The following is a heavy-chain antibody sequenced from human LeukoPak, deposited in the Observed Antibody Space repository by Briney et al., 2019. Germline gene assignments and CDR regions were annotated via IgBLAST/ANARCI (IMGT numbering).Heavy chain of an antibody. D-gene: IGHD3-22*01. CDR3: ARVEYYYDSSGYYADYYGMDV. V-gene: IGHV7-4-1*02. CDR2: INTNTGNP. Sequence: ASVKVSCKASGYTFTSYAMDWVRQAPGQGLEWMGWINTNTGNPTYAQGFTGRFVFSLDTSVSTAYLQISSLKAEDTAVYYCARVEYYYDSSGYYADYYGMDVWGQGTTVTVSS. CDR1: GYTFTSYA. J-gene: IGHJ6*02.